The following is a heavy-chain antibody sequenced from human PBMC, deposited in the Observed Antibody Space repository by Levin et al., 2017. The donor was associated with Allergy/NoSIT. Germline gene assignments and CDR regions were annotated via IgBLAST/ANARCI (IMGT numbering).Heavy chain of an antibody. CDR1: GFSFSSYG. V-gene: IGHV3-30*18. J-gene: IGHJ4*02. D-gene: IGHD4-17*01. Sequence: PGESLKISCAASGFSFSSYGMHWVRQAPGKGLEWVAVISYDGSNKYYADSVKGRFTISRDNSKNTLFLQMNSLRAEDTAVYYCAKPSMTTVMTPLIENWGQGTLVTVSS. CDR3: AKPSMTTVMTPLIEN. CDR2: ISYDGSNK.